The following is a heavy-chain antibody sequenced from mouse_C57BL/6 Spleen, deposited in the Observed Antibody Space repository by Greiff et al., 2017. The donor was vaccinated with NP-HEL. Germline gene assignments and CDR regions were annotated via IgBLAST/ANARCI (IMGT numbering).Heavy chain of an antibody. D-gene: IGHD1-1*01. CDR1: GYTFTSYW. J-gene: IGHJ2*01. V-gene: IGHV1-69*01. Sequence: QVQLQQPGAELVMPGASVKLSCKASGYTFTSYWMHWVKQRPGQGLEWIGEIDPSDSYTNYNQKFKGKSTLTVDKSSSTAYMQLSSLTSEDSAVYYCARTHYGSSQDDWGQGTTLTVSS. CDR2: IDPSDSYT. CDR3: ARTHYGSSQDD.